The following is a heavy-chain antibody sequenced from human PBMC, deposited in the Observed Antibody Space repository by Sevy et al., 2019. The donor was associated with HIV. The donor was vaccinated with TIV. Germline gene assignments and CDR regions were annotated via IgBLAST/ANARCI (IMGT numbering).Heavy chain of an antibody. V-gene: IGHV3-66*02. CDR1: GFTVNTNY. D-gene: IGHD6-19*01. CDR3: ARETKAVAFSWYYYYMDV. Sequence: GGSLRLSCAASGFTVNTNYMTWVRQSPGKGLEWVSLTFIAGRTYYADSVQGRFTISSDNSRNTVYLQMNCLILEETGVYYCARETKAVAFSWYYYYMDVWGKGTTVTVSS. J-gene: IGHJ6*03. CDR2: TFIAGRT.